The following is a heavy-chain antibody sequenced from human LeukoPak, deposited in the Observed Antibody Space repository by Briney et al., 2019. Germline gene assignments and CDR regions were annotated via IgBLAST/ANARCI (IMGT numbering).Heavy chain of an antibody. Sequence: GESLKISCKGSGYSFTSYWIGWVRQMPGKGLKWMGIIYPDDSDSRYSPSFQGQVTTSADKSISTAYLQWSSLRASDTAMYYCARSTPASRLCVDYWGQGTLVTVSS. CDR1: GYSFTSYW. CDR2: IYPDDSDS. CDR3: ARSTPASRLCVDY. D-gene: IGHD6-6*01. J-gene: IGHJ4*02. V-gene: IGHV5-51*01.